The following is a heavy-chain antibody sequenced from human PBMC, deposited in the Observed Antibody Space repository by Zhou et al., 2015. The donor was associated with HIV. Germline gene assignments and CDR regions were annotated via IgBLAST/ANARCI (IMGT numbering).Heavy chain of an antibody. J-gene: IGHJ4*02. CDR1: GGTFSNYA. V-gene: IGHV1-69*09. CDR2: NIPNFGVS. Sequence: QVQLVQSGAEVKKPGSSVKVSCKASGGTFSNYAISWVRQAPGHGLEWVGRNIPNFGVSNYAQKFQGRVTITADKFTGTAYMELSSLRSDDTAVYYCAGHFLSDTRIRSRPWTWAQGTLVTVSS. D-gene: IGHD1-1*01. CDR3: AGHFLSDTRIRSRPWT.